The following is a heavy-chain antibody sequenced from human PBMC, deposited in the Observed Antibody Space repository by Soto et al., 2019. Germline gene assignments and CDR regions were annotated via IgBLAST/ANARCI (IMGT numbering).Heavy chain of an antibody. CDR1: GGSISSGGYS. CDR2: IYHSGST. Sequence: SETLSLTCAVSGGSISSGGYSWSWIRQPPGKGLEWIGYIYHSGSTYYNPSLKSRVTISVDRSKNQFSLKLSSVTAAETAVYYCERGNVRERYYYYGMDVWGQGTTVTVSS. D-gene: IGHD3-10*02. V-gene: IGHV4-30-2*01. CDR3: ERGNVRERYYYYGMDV. J-gene: IGHJ6*02.